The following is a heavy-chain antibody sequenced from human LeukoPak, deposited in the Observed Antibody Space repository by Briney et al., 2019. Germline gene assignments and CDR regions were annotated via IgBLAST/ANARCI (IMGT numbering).Heavy chain of an antibody. J-gene: IGHJ4*02. CDR3: ARDGSSWTFAVAGTCWFDY. CDR1: GFTFSSYA. D-gene: IGHD6-19*01. V-gene: IGHV3-30*04. Sequence: PGRSLRLSCAASGFTFSSYAMHWVRQAPGKGLEWVAVISYDGSNKYYADSVKGRFTISRDNSKNTLYLQMNSLRAEDTAVYYCARDGSSWTFAVAGTCWFDYWGQGTLVTVSS. CDR2: ISYDGSNK.